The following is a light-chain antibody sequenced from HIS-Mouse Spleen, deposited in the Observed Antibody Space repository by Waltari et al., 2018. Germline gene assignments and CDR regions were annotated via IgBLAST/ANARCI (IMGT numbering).Light chain of an antibody. CDR1: SSNIGAGYD. V-gene: IGLV1-40*01. Sequence: QSVLTQPPSVSGAPGQRVTISCTGSSSNIGAGYDVHWYQQLPGTAPKLLIPGTGNRPSGVPDRFSGSKSCTSASLAITGLHAEDEADYYCQSYDSSLSGWVFGGGTKLTVL. J-gene: IGLJ3*02. CDR2: GTG. CDR3: QSYDSSLSGWV.